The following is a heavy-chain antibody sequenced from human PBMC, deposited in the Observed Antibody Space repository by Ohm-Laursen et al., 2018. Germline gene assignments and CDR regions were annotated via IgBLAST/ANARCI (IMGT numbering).Heavy chain of an antibody. V-gene: IGHV4-34*01. Sequence: GTLSLTCAVYGGSFSGYDWSWIRQPPGKGLEWIGTIYHSGSTYYNPSLKSRVTISVDTSKNQFSLKLSSVTAADTALYYCARGLWWFDPWGQGTLVTVSS. J-gene: IGHJ5*02. CDR1: GGSFSGYD. CDR2: IYHSGST. CDR3: ARGLWWFDP.